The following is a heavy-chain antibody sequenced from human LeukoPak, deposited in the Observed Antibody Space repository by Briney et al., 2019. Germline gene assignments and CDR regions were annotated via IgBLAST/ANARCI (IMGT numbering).Heavy chain of an antibody. D-gene: IGHD7-27*01. CDR2: ISSSSSYI. J-gene: IGHJ3*02. CDR1: GFSFSRYG. V-gene: IGHV3-21*01. CDR3: ARELGAFDI. Sequence: GGSLRLSCAASGFSFSRYGIHWVRQAPGKGLEWVSSISSSSSYIYYADSLKGRFTISRDNAKNSLYLQMNSLRAEDTAVYYCARELGAFDIWGQGTMVTVSS.